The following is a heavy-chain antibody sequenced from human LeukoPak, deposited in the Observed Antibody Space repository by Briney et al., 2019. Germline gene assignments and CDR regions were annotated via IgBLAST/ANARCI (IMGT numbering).Heavy chain of an antibody. CDR2: IYPSGTT. CDR1: GYSVNSAYY. D-gene: IGHD1-14*01. CDR3: ARRPESRITGFDF. V-gene: IGHV4-38-2*02. J-gene: IGHJ4*02. Sequence: PSETLSLTCTVSGYSVNSAYYWAWIRQPPGAGLEWIASIYPSGTTYYKSSLRSRLIISIDASKNQFSLRLNSVTAADTAMYYCARRPESRITGFDFWGQGALVAVSS.